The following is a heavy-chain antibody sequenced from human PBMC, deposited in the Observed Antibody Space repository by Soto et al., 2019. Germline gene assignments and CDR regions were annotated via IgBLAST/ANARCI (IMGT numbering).Heavy chain of an antibody. V-gene: IGHV5-51*01. CDR3: ARGYCTDNIRDHWSDH. J-gene: IGHJ5*02. CDR1: GYAFISYC. Sequence: GEALKISCRCSGYAFISYCIALGRQMPGEGLEWMCIIYPGDSDTRYSPSCQGQVTISVDKSITTAYLQWSSLKASDTAMYYCARGYCTDNIRDHWSDHWGTGPLV. CDR2: IYPGDSDT. D-gene: IGHD2-8*02.